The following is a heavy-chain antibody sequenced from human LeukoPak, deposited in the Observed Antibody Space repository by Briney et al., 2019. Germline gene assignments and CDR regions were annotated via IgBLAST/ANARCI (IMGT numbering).Heavy chain of an antibody. V-gene: IGHV3-74*01. CDR2: INSDGSST. Sequence: GGSLRLSCAASGFTFSSYWMHWVRQAPGKGLVWVSRINSDGSSTSYADSVKGRFTISRDIFKNTLYLQMSGLRAEDTAVYYCARERVYDGSGGGLTETLLFYHYGMDVWGQGTTVTVAS. CDR3: ARERVYDGSGGGLTETLLFYHYGMDV. J-gene: IGHJ6*01. CDR1: GFTFSSYW. D-gene: IGHD3-10*01.